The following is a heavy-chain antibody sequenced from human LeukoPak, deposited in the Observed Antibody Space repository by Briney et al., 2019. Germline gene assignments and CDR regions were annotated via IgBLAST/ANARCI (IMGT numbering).Heavy chain of an antibody. V-gene: IGHV1-24*01. D-gene: IGHD6-13*01. CDR1: GYILTELS. J-gene: IGHJ4*02. Sequence: ASVKVSCKVSGYILTELSMHWVRQAPGRGLEWMGGFDPEDGETIYAQKFQGRVTMTEDTSTDTAYMELSSLRSEDTAVYYCATGEPGIAAAGTGFDYWGQGTLVTVSS. CDR3: ATGEPGIAAAGTGFDY. CDR2: FDPEDGET.